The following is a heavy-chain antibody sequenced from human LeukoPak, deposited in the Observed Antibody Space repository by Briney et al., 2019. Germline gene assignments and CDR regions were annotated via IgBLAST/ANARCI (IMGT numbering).Heavy chain of an antibody. CDR1: GFTFSSYA. CDR3: ARVAARVSLDY. CDR2: ISSDGDSK. J-gene: IGHJ4*02. V-gene: IGHV3-64*01. Sequence: GGSLRLSCAASGFTFSSYAMHWVRQAPGKGLEYVSAISSDGDSKYYANSVKGRFTISRDNSKNTLYLQMGSLRAEDMAVYYCARVAARVSLDYWGQGTLVTVSS. D-gene: IGHD2-15*01.